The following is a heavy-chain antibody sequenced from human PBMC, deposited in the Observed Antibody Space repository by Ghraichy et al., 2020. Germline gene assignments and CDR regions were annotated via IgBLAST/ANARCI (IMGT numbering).Heavy chain of an antibody. Sequence: SQTLSPTCTVSGGSISSGGYYWSWIRQHPGKGLEWIGYIYYSGSTYYNPSLKSRVTISVDTSKNQFSLKLSSVTAADTAVYYCARDYYGSGSSYYFDYWGQGTLVTVSS. V-gene: IGHV4-31*03. J-gene: IGHJ4*02. D-gene: IGHD3-10*01. CDR2: IYYSGST. CDR1: GGSISSGGYY. CDR3: ARDYYGSGSSYYFDY.